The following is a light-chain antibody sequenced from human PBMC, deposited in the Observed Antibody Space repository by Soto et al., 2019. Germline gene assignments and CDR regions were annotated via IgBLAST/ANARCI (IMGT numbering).Light chain of an antibody. CDR3: QKYNSALGT. Sequence: DIQMTQSPSSLSASVGDRVTITCRASQGISNYLAWYQQKPGKVPTLLIYAASTLQSGVPSRFSGSGSGTDFTLTISSLQPEDVANYYCQKYNSALGTFGQGTKVEIK. CDR1: QGISNY. CDR2: AAS. J-gene: IGKJ1*01. V-gene: IGKV1-27*01.